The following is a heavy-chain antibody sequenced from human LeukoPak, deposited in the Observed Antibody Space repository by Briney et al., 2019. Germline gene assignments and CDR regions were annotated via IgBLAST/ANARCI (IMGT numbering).Heavy chain of an antibody. CDR2: IYYSGST. J-gene: IGHJ5*02. Sequence: PSETLSLTCTVSGGSISSSSYFWGRIRQPPGRGLEWIGSIYYSGSTYYNPSLKSRVTISVDTSKNQFSLKLSSVTAADTAVYYRARVRAPAATMSSWFDPWGQGTLVTVSS. V-gene: IGHV4-39*07. CDR1: GGSISSSSYF. CDR3: ARVRAPAATMSSWFDP. D-gene: IGHD2-2*01.